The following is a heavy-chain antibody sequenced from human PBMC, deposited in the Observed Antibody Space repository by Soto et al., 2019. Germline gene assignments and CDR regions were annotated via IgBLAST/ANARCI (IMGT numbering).Heavy chain of an antibody. CDR3: ARGSSGWYEFDF. CDR2: IGTADDT. D-gene: IGHD6-19*01. V-gene: IGHV3-13*01. Sequence: PGGSLRLSCVASGFTLDYYDMHWVRQFPGRGLEWVSSIGTADDTFYSGSVKGRFTTSRENARGSLYLQMHSLRAEDTAVYYCARGSSGWYEFDFWGQGTLVTVSS. J-gene: IGHJ4*02. CDR1: GFTLDYYD.